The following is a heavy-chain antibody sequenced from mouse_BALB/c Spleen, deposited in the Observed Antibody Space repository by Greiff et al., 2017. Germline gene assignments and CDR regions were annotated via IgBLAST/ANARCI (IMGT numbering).Heavy chain of an antibody. Sequence: EVKVEESGPGLVKPSQSLSLTCTVTGYSITSDYAWNWIRQFPGNKLEWMGYISYSGSTSYNPSLKSRISITRDTSKNQFFLQLNSVTTEDTATYYCASYYYGSSDWYFDVWGAGTTVTVSS. V-gene: IGHV3-2*02. CDR2: ISYSGST. D-gene: IGHD1-1*01. CDR3: ASYYYGSSDWYFDV. CDR1: GYSITSDYA. J-gene: IGHJ1*01.